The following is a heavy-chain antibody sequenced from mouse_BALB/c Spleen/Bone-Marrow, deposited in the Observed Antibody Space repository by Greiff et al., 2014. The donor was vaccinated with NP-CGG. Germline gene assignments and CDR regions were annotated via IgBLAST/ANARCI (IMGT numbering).Heavy chain of an antibody. V-gene: IGHV1-9*01. J-gene: IGHJ4*01. D-gene: IGHD2-1*01. CDR3: ARWHYGNYYYAMDY. CDR2: ILPGSGSF. CDR1: GYTFSSYW. Sequence: VKLVEFGAELMKPGASVKISCKATGYTFSSYWLEWVIQRPGHGLEWIGEILPGSGSFNYNEKFKGKATFTADTSSNIAYMQLSSLTSEDSAVYYCARWHYGNYYYAMDYWGQGTSVTVSS.